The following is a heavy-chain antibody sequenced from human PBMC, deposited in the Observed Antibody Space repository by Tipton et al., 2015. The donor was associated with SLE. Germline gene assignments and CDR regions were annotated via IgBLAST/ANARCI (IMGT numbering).Heavy chain of an antibody. Sequence: TLSLTCTVSRSSISHYYWGWIRQPPGKGLEWIGYIYFSGTTKYNPPFMRRVIRSVDTSKNQFSLQLSSVTAADTAVYFCAKVGYAYGLGEFDYWGQGTLVTVSS. D-gene: IGHD3-10*01. CDR2: IYFSGTT. CDR1: RSSISHYY. CDR3: AKVGYAYGLGEFDY. V-gene: IGHV4-59*01. J-gene: IGHJ4*02.